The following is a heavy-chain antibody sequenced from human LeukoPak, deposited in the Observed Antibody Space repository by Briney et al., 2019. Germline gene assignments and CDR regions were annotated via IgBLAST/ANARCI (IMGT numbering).Heavy chain of an antibody. Sequence: SETLSLTCTVSGDSISSYYWSWIRQPPGKGLEWIGYIYYSGNTKYNPSLKSRVTISVDTSKNQISLKLSSVTAADTAVYYCARQPKEKYYDIFSNWFDPWGQGTLVTVSS. J-gene: IGHJ5*02. D-gene: IGHD3-9*01. CDR1: GDSISSYY. V-gene: IGHV4-59*08. CDR2: IYYSGNT. CDR3: ARQPKEKYYDIFSNWFDP.